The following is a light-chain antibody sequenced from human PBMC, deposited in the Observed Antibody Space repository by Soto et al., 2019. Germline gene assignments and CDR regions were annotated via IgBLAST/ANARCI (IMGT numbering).Light chain of an antibody. CDR3: QQYNNWLRT. CDR1: QSVNSN. CDR2: GTS. J-gene: IGKJ1*01. Sequence: EMMMTQSPATLSVSKGDRATLSCRASQSVNSNLAWYQQKAGQAPRLLIYGTSTRATGIPARFSGSGSRTEFTLTISSLQFEDFAVYYCQQYNNWLRTFGQGSIVDVK. V-gene: IGKV3-15*01.